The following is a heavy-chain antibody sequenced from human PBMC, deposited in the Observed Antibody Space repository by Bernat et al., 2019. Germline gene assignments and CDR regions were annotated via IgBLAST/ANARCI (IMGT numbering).Heavy chain of an antibody. D-gene: IGHD3-10*01. Sequence: QVQLQESGPGLVKPSETLSLTCTVSGGSISSYYWSWIRQPPGKGLEWIGYIYTSGSTNYNPSLKSRVTISVDTSKNQFSLKLSSVTAADTAVYYCARGSVGSGRSFDSWGQGTLVTVSS. CDR3: ARGSVGSGRSFDS. CDR1: GGSISSYY. V-gene: IGHV4-59*01. J-gene: IGHJ4*02. CDR2: IYTSGST.